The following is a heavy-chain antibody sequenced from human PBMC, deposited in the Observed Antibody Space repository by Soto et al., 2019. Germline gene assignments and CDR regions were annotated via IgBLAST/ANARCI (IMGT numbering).Heavy chain of an antibody. CDR2: ISAYNGNT. CDR3: ARPLYSSGWYGGGYYYYGMDV. D-gene: IGHD6-19*01. CDR1: GYTFTSYG. J-gene: IGHJ6*02. Sequence: ASVKVSCKASGYTFTSYGIGWVRQAPGQGLEWMGWISAYNGNTNYAQKLQGRVTMTTDTSTSTAYMELRSLRSDDTAVYYCARPLYSSGWYGGGYYYYGMDVWGQGTTVTVSS. V-gene: IGHV1-18*01.